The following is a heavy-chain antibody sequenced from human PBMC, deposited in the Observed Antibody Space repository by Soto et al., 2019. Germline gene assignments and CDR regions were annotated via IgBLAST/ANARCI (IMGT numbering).Heavy chain of an antibody. V-gene: IGHV3-23*01. J-gene: IGHJ4*02. CDR1: GFTFSSYA. CDR3: AKDLYDSSGYYYDY. D-gene: IGHD3-22*01. Sequence: GGSLRLSCAASGFTFSSYAMSWVRQAPGKGLEWVSAISGSGGSTYYADSVKGRFTISRDNSKNTLYLQMNSLRAEDTAVYYCAKDLYDSSGYYYDYWGQGTLSPSPQ. CDR2: ISGSGGST.